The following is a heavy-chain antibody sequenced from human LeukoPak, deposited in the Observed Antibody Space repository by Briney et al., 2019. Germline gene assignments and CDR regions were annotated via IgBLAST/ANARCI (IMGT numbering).Heavy chain of an antibody. V-gene: IGHV3-11*06. CDR1: GFTFSDYY. J-gene: IGHJ6*02. CDR2: ISSSSSYI. Sequence: PGGSLRLSCAASGFTFSDYYMSWIRQAPGKGLEWVSSISSSSSYIYYADSVKGRFTISRDNAKNSLYLQMNSLRAEDTAVYYCARAGDYDPVVLYYYGMDVWGQGTTVTVSS. CDR3: ARAGDYDPVVLYYYGMDV. D-gene: IGHD3-16*01.